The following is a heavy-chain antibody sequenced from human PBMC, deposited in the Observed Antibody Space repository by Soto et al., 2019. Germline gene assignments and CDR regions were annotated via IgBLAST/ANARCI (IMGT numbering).Heavy chain of an antibody. J-gene: IGHJ4*02. CDR2: SSYSGST. V-gene: IGHV4-59*01. CDR1: GDSISGYY. D-gene: IGHD3-22*01. Sequence: SETLSLTCTVSGDSISGYYWSWIRQSPGKGLEWIGYSSYSGSTNYNPSLKSRVTISVDTSKNQFSLKMSSVTAADTAVYYCARVAMSYYYDSSGYFFAYCGQGTLVPGSS. CDR3: ARVAMSYYYDSSGYFFAY.